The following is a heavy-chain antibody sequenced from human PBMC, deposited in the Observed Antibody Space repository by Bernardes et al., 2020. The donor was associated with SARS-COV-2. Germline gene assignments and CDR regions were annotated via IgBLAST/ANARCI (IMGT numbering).Heavy chain of an antibody. D-gene: IGHD3-10*02. Sequence: SETLSLTCTVSGASISNYYWTWVGQPPGKGLEWIGYIYSSGRTNYNPSLESRVTISVDTSKSQFSLKLTSVNAADTAIYYCARDVPPSIWGQGTLVTVSS. J-gene: IGHJ4*02. CDR3: ARDVPPSI. V-gene: IGHV4-59*01. CDR1: GASISNYY. CDR2: IYSSGRT.